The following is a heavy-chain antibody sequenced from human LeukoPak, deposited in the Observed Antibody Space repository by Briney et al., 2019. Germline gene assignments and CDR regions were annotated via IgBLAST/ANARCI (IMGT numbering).Heavy chain of an antibody. Sequence: GGSLRLSCAASGFTFSSYAMSWVRQAPGKGLEWVSAISGSGGSTYYVDSVKGRFTISRDNSKNTLYLQMNSLRDEDTAVYYCAKYYDSSGYPGTFDYRGQGTLVTVSS. CDR3: AKYYDSSGYPGTFDY. CDR1: GFTFSSYA. V-gene: IGHV3-23*01. CDR2: ISGSGGST. J-gene: IGHJ4*02. D-gene: IGHD3-22*01.